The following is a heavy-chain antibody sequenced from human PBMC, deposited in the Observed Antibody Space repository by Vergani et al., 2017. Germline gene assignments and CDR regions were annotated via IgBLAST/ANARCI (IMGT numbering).Heavy chain of an antibody. Sequence: VQLVQSGAEVKKPGESLKISCQGSGYSITNYWIAWVRQRPGKGLEWMGGIIPIFGTANYAQKFQGRVTITADESTSTAYMELSSLRSEDTAVYYCARVSAGQPGPWGMDVWGQGTTVTVSS. CDR1: GYSITNYW. J-gene: IGHJ6*02. D-gene: IGHD1-1*01. CDR2: IIPIFGTA. V-gene: IGHV1-69*01. CDR3: ARVSAGQPGPWGMDV.